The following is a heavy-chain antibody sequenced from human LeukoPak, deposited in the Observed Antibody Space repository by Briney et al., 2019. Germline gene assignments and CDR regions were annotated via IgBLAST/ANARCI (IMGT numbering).Heavy chain of an antibody. D-gene: IGHD5-18*01. V-gene: IGHV4-59*01. CDR3: ARVSGIQLWTIDY. CDR2: IYYSGST. Sequence: SETLSLTCTVSGGSISTYYWSWVRQPPGKGLEWIGYIYYSGSTNYNPSLKSRVTISVDTSKNQFSLKVSSVTAADTAVYYCARVSGIQLWTIDYWGQGTLVTVSS. J-gene: IGHJ4*02. CDR1: GGSISTYY.